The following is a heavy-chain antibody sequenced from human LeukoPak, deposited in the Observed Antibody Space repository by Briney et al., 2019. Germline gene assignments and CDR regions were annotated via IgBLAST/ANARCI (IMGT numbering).Heavy chain of an antibody. Sequence: GGSLRLSCAASGFTVSSNYMSWVRQAPGKGLEWVSVIYSGSSTYYADSVKGRFTISRDNSKSTLYLQMNSLRAEDTAVYYCARSTWGSRRYYYYGMDVWGQGTTVTVSS. V-gene: IGHV3-66*02. CDR1: GFTVSSNY. CDR2: IYSGSST. J-gene: IGHJ6*02. CDR3: ARSTWGSRRYYYYGMDV. D-gene: IGHD7-27*01.